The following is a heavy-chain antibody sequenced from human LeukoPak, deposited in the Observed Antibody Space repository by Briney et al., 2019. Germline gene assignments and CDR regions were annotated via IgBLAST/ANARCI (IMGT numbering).Heavy chain of an antibody. V-gene: IGHV4-61*02. CDR3: ARGYSYGFSFGDNWFDR. Sequence: SETLSLTCTVSGGSISSGSYYWSWLRQPAGKGLEWIARTYTSGSTNYNPSLKSRVTISVHTSKHQFSLKLRSVTAAPTAAYYCARGYSYGFSFGDNWFDRWGQGTLVTVSS. CDR1: GGSISSGSYY. J-gene: IGHJ5*02. CDR2: TYTSGST. D-gene: IGHD5-18*01.